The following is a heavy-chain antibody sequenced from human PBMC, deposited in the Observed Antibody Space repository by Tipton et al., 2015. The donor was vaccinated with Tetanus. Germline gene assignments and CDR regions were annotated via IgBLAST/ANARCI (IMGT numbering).Heavy chain of an antibody. CDR1: GGSISSSPYF. J-gene: IGHJ3*01. CDR3: ARGGRDAYNNPLGAFDV. Sequence: LRLSCTVSGGSISSSPYFWNWIRQQPGKGPEWIGYIYYSGGTFYNPSLKSRVTISVDTSKNQFSLRLRSVAAADTAVYYCARGGRDAYNNPLGAFDVWGRGTTVTVSS. CDR2: IYYSGGT. D-gene: IGHD5-24*01. V-gene: IGHV4-31*03.